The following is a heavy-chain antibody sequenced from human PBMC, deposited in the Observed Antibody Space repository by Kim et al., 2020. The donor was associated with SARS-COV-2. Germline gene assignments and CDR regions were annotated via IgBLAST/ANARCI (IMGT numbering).Heavy chain of an antibody. J-gene: IGHJ6*02. CDR2: INHSGTT. Sequence: SETLSLTCAVYGGSFSGYYWSWIRQPPGRGLEWIGEINHSGTTNYNPSLKSRVTISVDTSKNQFSLKLNSVRAADTAVYYCAIPGHRGYYHYGLAVWGQGTTVTVSS. V-gene: IGHV4-34*01. CDR1: GGSFSGYY. CDR3: AIPGHRGYYHYGLAV.